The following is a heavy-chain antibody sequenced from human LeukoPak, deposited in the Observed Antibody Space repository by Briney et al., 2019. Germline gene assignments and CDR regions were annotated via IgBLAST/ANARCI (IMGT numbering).Heavy chain of an antibody. CDR3: ASMKASSGYDY. Sequence: GGSLRLSCAASGFTFSSYSMNWVRQAPGKGLEWVSSISSSSSSYIYYADSVKGRFTISRDNAKNSLYLQVNSLRAEDTAVYYCASMKASSGYDYWGQGTLVTVSS. V-gene: IGHV3-21*01. J-gene: IGHJ4*02. D-gene: IGHD6-25*01. CDR2: ISSSSSSYI. CDR1: GFTFSSYS.